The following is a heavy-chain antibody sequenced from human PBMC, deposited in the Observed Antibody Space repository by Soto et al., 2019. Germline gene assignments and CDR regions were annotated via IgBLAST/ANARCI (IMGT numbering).Heavy chain of an antibody. CDR2: ISWDGGST. CDR3: AKDISYSSGWPGY. V-gene: IGHV3-43*01. D-gene: IGHD6-19*01. CDR1: GFPFDDNT. J-gene: IGHJ4*02. Sequence: PGGSLRLSFAASGFPFDDNTMHWFRQAPGKGLEWVSLISWDGGSTYYADSVKGRFTISRDNSKNSLYLQMNSLRTEDTALYYCAKDISYSSGWPGYWGQGTLVTVSS.